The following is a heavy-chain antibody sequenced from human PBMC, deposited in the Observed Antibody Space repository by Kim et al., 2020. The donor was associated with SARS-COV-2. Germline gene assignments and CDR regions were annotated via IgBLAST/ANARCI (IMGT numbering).Heavy chain of an antibody. Sequence: SETLSLTCTVSGGSVSSGSYYWSWIRQPPGKGLEWIGYIYYSGSTNYNPSLKSRVTISVDTSKNQFSLKLSSVTAADTAVYYCARDWVDNPPSTVGATSFGGGTGWFDPWGQGTLVTVSS. J-gene: IGHJ5*02. CDR1: GGSVSSGSYY. CDR3: ARDWVDNPPSTVGATSFGGGTGWFDP. V-gene: IGHV4-61*01. CDR2: IYYSGST. D-gene: IGHD1-26*01.